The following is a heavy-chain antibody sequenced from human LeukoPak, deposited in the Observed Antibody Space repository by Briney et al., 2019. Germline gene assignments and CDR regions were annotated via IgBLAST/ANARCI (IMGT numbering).Heavy chain of an antibody. Sequence: PSETLSLTCTVSGGSISSSSYYWGWIRQPPGKGLEWIGSIYYSGSTYYNPSLKSRVTISVDTSKNQFSLKLSSVTAADTAVYYCARGLAAGSSGWPLSFDIWGQGTMVTVSS. V-gene: IGHV4-39*01. CDR3: ARGLAAGSSGWPLSFDI. D-gene: IGHD6-19*01. J-gene: IGHJ3*02. CDR1: GGSISSSSYY. CDR2: IYYSGST.